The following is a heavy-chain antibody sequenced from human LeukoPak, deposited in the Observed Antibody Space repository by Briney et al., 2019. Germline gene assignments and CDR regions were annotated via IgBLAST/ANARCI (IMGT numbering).Heavy chain of an antibody. CDR1: GYTFTSYG. CDR2: ISAYNGNT. D-gene: IGHD4-17*01. CDR3: ARDGAVGYGDYGFDY. V-gene: IGHV1-18*01. Sequence: ASVTVSCKASGYTFTSYGISWVRQAPGQGLEWMGWISAYNGNTNYAQKLQGRVTMTTDTSTSTAYMELRSLRSDDTAVYYCARDGAVGYGDYGFDYWGQGTLVTVSS. J-gene: IGHJ4*02.